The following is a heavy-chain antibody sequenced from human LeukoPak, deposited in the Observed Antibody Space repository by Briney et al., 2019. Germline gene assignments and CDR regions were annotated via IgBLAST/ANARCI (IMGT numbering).Heavy chain of an antibody. CDR1: GFTFSDYW. J-gene: IGHJ4*02. CDR2: INSDGSST. D-gene: IGHD6-19*01. Sequence: PGGSLRLSCATSGFTFSDYWMHWVRQAPGEGLVWVSRINSDGSSTSYADSVRGRFTISRDNAKNTLYLQMNSLRAEDTAVYYCAKDSLVGGWLVGYSFDSWGQGTLVTVSS. CDR3: AKDSLVGGWLVGYSFDS. V-gene: IGHV3-74*01.